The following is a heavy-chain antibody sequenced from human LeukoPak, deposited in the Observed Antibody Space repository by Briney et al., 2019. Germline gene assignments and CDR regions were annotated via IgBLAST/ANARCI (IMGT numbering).Heavy chain of an antibody. D-gene: IGHD3-9*01. V-gene: IGHV3-21*01. CDR3: AKDALRYFDWPPQGTEYFQH. Sequence: PGGSLRLSCAASGFTFSSYSMNWVRQAPGKGLEWVSSISSSSSYIYYADSVKGRFTIFRDNAKNSLYLQMNSLRAEDTAVYYCAKDALRYFDWPPQGTEYFQHWGQGTLVTVSS. CDR1: GFTFSSYS. CDR2: ISSSSSYI. J-gene: IGHJ1*01.